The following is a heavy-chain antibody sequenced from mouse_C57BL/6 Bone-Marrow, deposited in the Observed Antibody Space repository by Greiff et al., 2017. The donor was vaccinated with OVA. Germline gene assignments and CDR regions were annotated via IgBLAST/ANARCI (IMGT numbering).Heavy chain of an antibody. CDR1: GFTFSSYA. V-gene: IGHV5-4*01. CDR2: ISDGGSYT. J-gene: IGHJ4*01. D-gene: IGHD2-4*01. Sequence: EVKLVASGGGLVKPGGSLKLSCAASGFTFSSYAMSWVRQTPEKRLEWVATISDGGSYTYYPDNVKGRFTISRDNAKNNLYLQMSHLKSEDTAMYYCARERDYDYDGDYAMDYWGQGTSVTVSS. CDR3: ARERDYDYDGDYAMDY.